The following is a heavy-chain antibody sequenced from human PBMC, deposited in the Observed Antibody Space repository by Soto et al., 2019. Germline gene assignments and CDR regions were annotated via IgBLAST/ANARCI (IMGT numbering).Heavy chain of an antibody. D-gene: IGHD4-17*01. CDR2: MNPKSGYT. V-gene: IGHV1-8*01. Sequence: QVQLVQSGAEVKKPGASVKVSCKTSGYTFTRYDINWVRQATGQGLEWMGWMNPKSGYTGSAQRFQGRITMTSDTSISTAYMELGSLSSEDTAMYYCARTDGDLDYWGQGTLVTVSS. J-gene: IGHJ4*01. CDR3: ARTDGDLDY. CDR1: GYTFTRYD.